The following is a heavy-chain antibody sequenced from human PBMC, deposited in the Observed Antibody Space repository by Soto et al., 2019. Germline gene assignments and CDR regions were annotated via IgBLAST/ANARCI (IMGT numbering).Heavy chain of an antibody. V-gene: IGHV1-3*05. CDR3: ARGESVVGDY. CDR1: GYTFTSYA. Sequence: QVQLVQSGAEEKKPGASVKVSCKASGYTFTSYAMHWVRQAPGQRLEWMGWINAGNGNTKCSQKFQDRVTITRDTSASTAYMELSSLRSEDTAVYYCARGESVVGDYWGQETLVTVSS. CDR2: INAGNGNT. J-gene: IGHJ4*02. D-gene: IGHD2-15*01.